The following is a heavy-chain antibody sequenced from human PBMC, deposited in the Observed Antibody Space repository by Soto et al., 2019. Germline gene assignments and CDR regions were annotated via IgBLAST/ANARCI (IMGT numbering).Heavy chain of an antibody. D-gene: IGHD3-10*01. Sequence: GESLKISCKGSGYSFNNYWIAWVRQMPGKGLEWMGIIYPGDSEIRYSPSFQGLVTISADKSINTAYLQWSSLKASDTAMYYCSSGSVTDFDYWGQGTLVTVSS. CDR1: GYSFNNYW. CDR3: SSGSVTDFDY. J-gene: IGHJ4*02. V-gene: IGHV5-51*01. CDR2: IYPGDSEI.